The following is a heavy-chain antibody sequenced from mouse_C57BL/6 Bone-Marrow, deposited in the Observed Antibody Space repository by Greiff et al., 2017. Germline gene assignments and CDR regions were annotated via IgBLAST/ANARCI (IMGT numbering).Heavy chain of an antibody. Sequence: QVQLQQPGAELVMPGASVKLSCKASGYTFTSYWMHWVKQRPGQGLEWIGEIDPSDSYTNYNQKFKGKSTLTVDKPSSTAYMQLSSLTSEDSAVYYCARGIPYYYGSSRYAMDYWGQGTSVTVSS. CDR3: ARGIPYYYGSSRYAMDY. J-gene: IGHJ4*01. D-gene: IGHD1-1*01. CDR1: GYTFTSYW. CDR2: IDPSDSYT. V-gene: IGHV1-69*01.